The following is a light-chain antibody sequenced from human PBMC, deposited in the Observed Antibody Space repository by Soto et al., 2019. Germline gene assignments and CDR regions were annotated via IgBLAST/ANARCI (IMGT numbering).Light chain of an antibody. J-gene: IGLJ1*01. CDR1: SSNIGAGYD. Sequence: QSVLTQPPSVSGAPGQRVTISCTGSSSNIGAGYDVHWYQQLPGTAPKLLIYGNSNRPSGVPDRFSGSKSGTSASLAITGVQAEDEADYYYQSYDSSLSGSGVFGTGTKVTVL. V-gene: IGLV1-40*01. CDR3: QSYDSSLSGSGV. CDR2: GNS.